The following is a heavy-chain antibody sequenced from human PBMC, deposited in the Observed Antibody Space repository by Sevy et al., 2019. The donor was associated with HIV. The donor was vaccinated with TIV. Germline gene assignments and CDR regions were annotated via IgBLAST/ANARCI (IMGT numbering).Heavy chain of an antibody. CDR2: ISTYNGKT. CDR3: ARGRGIAVAGGGYYSDY. D-gene: IGHD6-19*01. J-gene: IGHJ4*02. CDR1: GYTFSRSV. Sequence: ASVKVSCKASGYTFSRSVITWVWQAPGQGLEWMGWISTYNGKTNYAQKFQDRVTMTTDTSTNTAYMELRSLRSDDTAIYFCARGRGIAVAGGGYYSDYWGQGSLVTVSS. V-gene: IGHV1-18*04.